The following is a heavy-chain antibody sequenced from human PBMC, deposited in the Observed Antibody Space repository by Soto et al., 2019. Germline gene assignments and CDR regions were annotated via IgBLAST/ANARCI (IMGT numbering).Heavy chain of an antibody. V-gene: IGHV4-59*01. J-gene: IGHJ4*02. D-gene: IGHD4-17*01. Sequence: PSDTLSVTCTVSGGSISSYYWSWIRQPPGKGLEWIGYIYYSGSTNYNPSLKSRVTISVDTSKNQFSLKLSSVTAADTAVYYCARRYGASFDYWGQGTLVTVSS. CDR1: GGSISSYY. CDR2: IYYSGST. CDR3: ARRYGASFDY.